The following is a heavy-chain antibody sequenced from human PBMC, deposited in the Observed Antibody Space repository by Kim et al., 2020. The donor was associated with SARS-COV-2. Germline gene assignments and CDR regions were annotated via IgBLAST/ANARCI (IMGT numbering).Heavy chain of an antibody. CDR3: ARQQGYYDFWRPGPLGI. V-gene: IGHV4-39*01. Sequence: SETLSLTCTVSGGSISSSSYYWGWIRQPPGKGLEWIGSIYYSGSTYYNPSLKSRVTISVDTSKNQFSLKLSSVTAADTAVYYCARQQGYYDFWRPGPLGIWGQGTLVTVSS. CDR2: IYYSGST. J-gene: IGHJ4*02. D-gene: IGHD3-3*01. CDR1: GGSISSSSYY.